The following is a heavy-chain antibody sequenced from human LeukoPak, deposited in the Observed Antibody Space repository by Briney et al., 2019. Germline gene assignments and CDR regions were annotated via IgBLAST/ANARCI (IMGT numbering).Heavy chain of an antibody. D-gene: IGHD3-22*01. CDR1: GYSISSGYY. CDR2: IYHSGST. J-gene: IGHJ3*02. V-gene: IGHV4-38-2*02. Sequence: SETLSLTCTVSGYSISSGYYWGWIRQPPGKGLEWIGSIYHSGSTYYNPSLKSRVTISVDTSKNQFSLKLSSVTAADTAVYYCARDSSGYHYVIDAFDIWGQGTMVTVSS. CDR3: ARDSSGYHYVIDAFDI.